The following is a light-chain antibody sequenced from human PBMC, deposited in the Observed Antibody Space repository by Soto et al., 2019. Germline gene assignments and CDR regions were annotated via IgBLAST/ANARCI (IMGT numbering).Light chain of an antibody. CDR2: DTS. CDR1: QSVSIK. V-gene: IGKV3-15*01. J-gene: IGKJ5*01. CDR3: QQYNNWPPIT. Sequence: EIVMTQSPATPSVSPGERATLSCRASQSVSIKLAWYQQKPGQAPRLLIYDTSTGATGIPARFSGSGSGTEFTLTISSLQSEDFAVYYCQQYNNWPPITFGQGTRLEI.